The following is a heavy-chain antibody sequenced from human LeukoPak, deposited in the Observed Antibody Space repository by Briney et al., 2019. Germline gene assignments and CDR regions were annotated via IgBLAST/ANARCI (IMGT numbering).Heavy chain of an antibody. V-gene: IGHV4-30-4*01. CDR3: ARDPATSGWHHDAFDI. CDR1: GGSISSGDYY. J-gene: IGHJ3*02. CDR2: IYYSGST. Sequence: SETLSLTCTVSGGSISSGDYYWSWIRQPPGKGLEWIGYIYYSGSTYYNPSLKSRLTISVDTSKNQFSLRLSSVTAADTAVYYCARDPATSGWHHDAFDIWGQGTMVTVSS. D-gene: IGHD6-19*01.